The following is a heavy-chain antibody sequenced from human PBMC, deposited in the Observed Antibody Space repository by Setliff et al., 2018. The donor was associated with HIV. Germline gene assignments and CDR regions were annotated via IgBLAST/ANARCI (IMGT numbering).Heavy chain of an antibody. Sequence: PSETLSLTCTVSGGSFTSRSYYWGWIRQPPGKGLEWIGSIFYSGITYYSPTLESRVTMSVDTSKNQFSLRVRSVTAADTAVYYCARVVKGYNWNYFDYWGQGTLVTVSS. CDR2: IFYSGIT. CDR3: ARVVKGYNWNYFDY. J-gene: IGHJ4*02. V-gene: IGHV4-39*07. CDR1: GGSFTSRSYY. D-gene: IGHD1-20*01.